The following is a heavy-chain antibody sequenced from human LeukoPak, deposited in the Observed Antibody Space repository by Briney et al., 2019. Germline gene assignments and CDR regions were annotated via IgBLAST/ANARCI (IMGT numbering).Heavy chain of an antibody. Sequence: GGSLRLSCAASGFTFSDYYMSWIRQAPGKGLEWVSYISSSGSTIYYADSVKGRFTISSDNAKNSLYLQMNSLRAEDTAVYYSARREYLDAFDTWGQGTMVTVSS. CDR2: ISSSGSTI. CDR3: ARREYLDAFDT. V-gene: IGHV3-11*04. D-gene: IGHD2-2*01. J-gene: IGHJ3*02. CDR1: GFTFSDYY.